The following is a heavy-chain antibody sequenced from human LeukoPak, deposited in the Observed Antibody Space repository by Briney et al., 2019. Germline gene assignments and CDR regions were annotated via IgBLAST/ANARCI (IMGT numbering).Heavy chain of an antibody. J-gene: IGHJ3*02. D-gene: IGHD3-10*01. CDR1: GGSFSGYY. CDR3: ARHYLIGDAFDI. Sequence: SETLSLTCAVYGGSFSGYYWSWIRQPPGKGLEWIGEINHSGSTNYNPSLKSRVTISVDTSKNQFSLKLSSVTAVDTAVYYCARHYLIGDAFDIWGQGTMVTVSS. V-gene: IGHV4-34*01. CDR2: INHSGST.